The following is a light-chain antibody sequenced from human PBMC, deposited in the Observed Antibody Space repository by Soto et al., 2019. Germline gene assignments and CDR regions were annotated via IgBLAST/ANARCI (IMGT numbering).Light chain of an antibody. Sequence: EIVLTQSPGTLSLSPGERVTLSCRASQSVSSSYLAWYQQTPGQPPRLLIYGASSRATGIPDRFSGSGSGTDFTLTISRLEPEDFAVFYCQHYDSLPITFGQGTRLEIK. CDR2: GAS. CDR3: QHYDSLPIT. V-gene: IGKV3-20*01. J-gene: IGKJ5*01. CDR1: QSVSSSY.